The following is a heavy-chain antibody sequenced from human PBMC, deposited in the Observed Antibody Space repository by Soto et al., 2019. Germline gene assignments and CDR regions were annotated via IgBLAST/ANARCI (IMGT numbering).Heavy chain of an antibody. CDR2: IDSSGEK. CDR3: ARRHLAVAVSPWFDP. J-gene: IGHJ5*02. D-gene: IGHD6-19*01. Sequence: QVTLKESGPVLVKPTETLTLRCTVSGLSITDSEMGVSWIRQPPGQPLEWLAHIDSSGEKSYRTFLKSRLAISKDTYKSQIVLNMTNMDPADTATYYCARRHLAVAVSPWFDPWGQGIPVTVSS. CDR1: GLSITDSEMG. V-gene: IGHV2-26*01.